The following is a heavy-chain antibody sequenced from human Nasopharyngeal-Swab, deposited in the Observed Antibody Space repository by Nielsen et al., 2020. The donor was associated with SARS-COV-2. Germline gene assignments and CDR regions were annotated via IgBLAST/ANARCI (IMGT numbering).Heavy chain of an antibody. D-gene: IGHD1-26*01. J-gene: IGHJ4*02. V-gene: IGHV3-30*18. CDR2: ISYDGSNK. CDR3: AKLPLPQSYSGSYHDY. Sequence: GESLKISCAASGFTFGSYSMNWVRQAPGKGLEWVAVISYDGSNKYYADSVKGRFTISRDNSKNTLYLQMNSLRAEDTAVYYCAKLPLPQSYSGSYHDYWGQGTLVTVSS. CDR1: GFTFGSYS.